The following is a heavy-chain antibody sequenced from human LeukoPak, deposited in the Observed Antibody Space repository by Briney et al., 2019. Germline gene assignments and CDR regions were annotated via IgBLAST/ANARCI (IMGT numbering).Heavy chain of an antibody. CDR2: IYPGDSDT. V-gene: IGHV5-51*01. CDR1: GYSFTTYW. CDR3: ARHFLGPDYYYMDV. Sequence: GESLKISFKGSGYSFTTYWIGWVRPMPGKGLEWMGIIYPGDSDTRYSPSSQGQVTISADKSISTAYLQWSSLKAPDTAMYYCARHFLGPDYYYMDVWGKGTTVTVSS. D-gene: IGHD3-3*01. J-gene: IGHJ6*03.